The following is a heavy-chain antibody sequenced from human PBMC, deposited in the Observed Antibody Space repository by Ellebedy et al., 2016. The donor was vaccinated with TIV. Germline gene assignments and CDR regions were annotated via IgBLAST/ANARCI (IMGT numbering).Heavy chain of an antibody. J-gene: IGHJ5*02. Sequence: PGGSLRLSCEASGFSFRSYWMGWVRQAPGKGLEWVANIYQDGSDQHYLDSVKGRFTISRGNAKKLLFLQMNSLRVEDTAVYYCARRGSYGDYAVQVNNWFDRWGQGTLVTV. CDR2: IYQDGSDQ. CDR1: GFSFRSYW. V-gene: IGHV3-7*01. CDR3: ARRGSYGDYAVQVNNWFDR. D-gene: IGHD4-17*01.